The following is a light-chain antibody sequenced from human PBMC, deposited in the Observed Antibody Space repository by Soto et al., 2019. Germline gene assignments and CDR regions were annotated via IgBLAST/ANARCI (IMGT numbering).Light chain of an antibody. J-gene: IGKJ4*01. V-gene: IGKV3-15*01. CDR1: QSVISS. CDR3: QHYNNWLGT. Sequence: TQSPGTLSLSPGEGATLSCRASQSVISSLAWYQQKLGQAPRLLIYGASTRATGIPARFSGSGSGTEFFLNISSLQSEDSAIYYCQHYNNWLGTFGGGTKVDIK. CDR2: GAS.